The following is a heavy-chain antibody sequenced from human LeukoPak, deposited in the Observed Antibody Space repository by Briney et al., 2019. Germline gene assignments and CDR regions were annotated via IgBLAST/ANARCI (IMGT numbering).Heavy chain of an antibody. Sequence: PGGSLRLSCAASGFIFSDYYMSWIRQAPGKGLEWVANIKQDGSEKYYVDSVKGRFTISRDNAKNSLYLQMNSLRAEDTAVYYCARDEVVVAASGAFDIWGQGTMVTVSS. V-gene: IGHV3-7*01. D-gene: IGHD2-15*01. J-gene: IGHJ3*02. CDR1: GFIFSDYY. CDR3: ARDEVVVAASGAFDI. CDR2: IKQDGSEK.